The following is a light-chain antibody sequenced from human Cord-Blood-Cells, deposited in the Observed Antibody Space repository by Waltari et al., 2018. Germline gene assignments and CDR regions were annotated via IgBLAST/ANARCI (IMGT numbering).Light chain of an antibody. J-gene: IGKJ4*01. V-gene: IGKV3D-15*01. Sequence: EIVMPQSPATLSVSPGERATLSCRASQSVSSNLAWYQQKPGQAHRLLIYGASTRATGIPARFSGSGSGTEFTLTIRSLQSEDFAVYYCQQYNNWPLTFGGGTKVEIK. CDR1: QSVSSN. CDR3: QQYNNWPLT. CDR2: GAS.